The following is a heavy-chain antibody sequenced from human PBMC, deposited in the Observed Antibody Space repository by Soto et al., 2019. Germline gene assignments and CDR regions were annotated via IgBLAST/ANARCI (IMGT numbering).Heavy chain of an antibody. D-gene: IGHD5-12*01. CDR1: GDSFNDYY. CDR2: INPNSGVT. CDR3: ARESGGATATLDYYYFYMDV. Sequence: QVQLVQSGAEVRKPGASVTVSCRSSGDSFNDYYIHWVRQAPGQGLEWMGWINPNSGVTKYAQKFQGWVSMTRDTSIRTAYMKLSRLRSDDTAVYYCARESGGATATLDYYYFYMDVWGTGTTVTVSS. V-gene: IGHV1-2*04. J-gene: IGHJ6*03.